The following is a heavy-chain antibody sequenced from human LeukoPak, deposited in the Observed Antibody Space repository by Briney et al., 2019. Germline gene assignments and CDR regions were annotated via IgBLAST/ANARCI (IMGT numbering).Heavy chain of an antibody. CDR2: IYYSGSI. J-gene: IGHJ4*02. Sequence: PSETLSLTCTVSGGSISSSYWTWIRQPPGKGLEWIGCIYYSGSINYNPSLKSRVTISLDTSKNQFSLHLSSVTAADTAVYYCARHYSGGPQYFDYWGQGTLVTVSS. D-gene: IGHD6-19*01. V-gene: IGHV4-59*08. CDR3: ARHYSGGPQYFDY. CDR1: GGSISSSY.